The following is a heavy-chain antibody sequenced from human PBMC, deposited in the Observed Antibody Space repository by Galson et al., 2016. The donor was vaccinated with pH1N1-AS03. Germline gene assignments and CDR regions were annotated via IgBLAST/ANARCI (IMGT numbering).Heavy chain of an antibody. J-gene: IGHJ4*02. CDR3: ATSYTYGFTAFDY. CDR2: ISPGNGNT. D-gene: IGHD5-18*01. CDR1: GYNFINYA. V-gene: IGHV1-3*01. Sequence: SVKVSCKASGYNFINYAIHWVRQAPGQSLEWMGRISPGNGNTQFSQKFQGKVTLTRDTSATTAYMELSSLRSEDTAVYYCATSYTYGFTAFDYWGQGTLVTVSS.